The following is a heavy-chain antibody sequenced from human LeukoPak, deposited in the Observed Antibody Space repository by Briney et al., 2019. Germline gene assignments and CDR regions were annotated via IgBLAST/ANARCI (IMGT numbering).Heavy chain of an antibody. CDR2: ISWNSGSI. J-gene: IGHJ5*02. Sequence: GGSLRLSCAASGFTFDDYAMHWVRQAPGKGLEWVSGISWNSGSIGYADSVKGRFTISRDNAKNSLYLQMNSLRAEDTALYYCAKDGLTDYGSGLPKGNWFDPWGQGTLVTVSS. V-gene: IGHV3-9*01. CDR3: AKDGLTDYGSGLPKGNWFDP. CDR1: GFTFDDYA. D-gene: IGHD3-10*01.